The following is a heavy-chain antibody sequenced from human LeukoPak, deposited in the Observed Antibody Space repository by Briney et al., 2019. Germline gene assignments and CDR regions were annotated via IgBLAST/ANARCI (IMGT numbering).Heavy chain of an antibody. CDR3: ARGSYYYASGSYF. V-gene: IGHV3-30-3*01. CDR1: GLTFTTYA. D-gene: IGHD3-10*01. Sequence: GRSLRLSCAASGLTFTTYAMHWVRQAPATGLEWVAVISYDESNKYYGDSVQGRFTISRDNSKNTLYLQMNSLRPEDTAVYYCARGSYYYASGSYFWGQGTLVTVSS. J-gene: IGHJ4*02. CDR2: ISYDESNK.